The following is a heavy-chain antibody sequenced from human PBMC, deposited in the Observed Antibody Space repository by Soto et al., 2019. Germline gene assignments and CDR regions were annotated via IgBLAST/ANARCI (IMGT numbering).Heavy chain of an antibody. CDR3: AKDDTAMVTNH. D-gene: IGHD5-18*01. CDR2: ISYDGSNK. CDR1: GFTFSSYG. J-gene: IGHJ5*02. Sequence: PGGSLRLSCAASGFTFSSYGMHWVRQAPGKGLEWVAVISYDGSNKSYADSVKGRFTISRDNSKNTLYLQMNSLRAEDTAVYYCAKDDTAMVTNHWGQGTLVTVSS. V-gene: IGHV3-30*18.